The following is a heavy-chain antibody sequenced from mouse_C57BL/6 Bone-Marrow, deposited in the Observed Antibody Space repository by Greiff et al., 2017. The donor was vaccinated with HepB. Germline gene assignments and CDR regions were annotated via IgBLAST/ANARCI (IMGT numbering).Heavy chain of an antibody. CDR2: INPNNGGT. D-gene: IGHD2-4*01. CDR1: GYTFTDYN. J-gene: IGHJ2*01. Sequence: EVKLMESGPELVKPGASVKMSCKASGYTFTDYNMHWVKQSHGKSLEWIGYINPNNGGTSYNQKFKGKATLTVNKSSSTAYMELRSLTSEDTAVYYCASSTMITTWFDYWGQGTTLTVSS. V-gene: IGHV1-22*01. CDR3: ASSTMITTWFDY.